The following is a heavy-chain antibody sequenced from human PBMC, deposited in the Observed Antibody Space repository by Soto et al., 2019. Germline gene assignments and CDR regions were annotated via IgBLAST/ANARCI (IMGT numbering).Heavy chain of an antibody. CDR1: GYSISSSNW. Sequence: SETLSLTCAVSGYSISSSNWWGWIRQPPGKGLEWIGYIYYSGSTYYNPSLKSRVTMSVDTSKNQFSLKLSSVTAVDTAVYYCAAGGIVGATTADYWGQGTLVTVSS. J-gene: IGHJ4*02. V-gene: IGHV4-28*01. CDR2: IYYSGST. D-gene: IGHD1-26*01. CDR3: AAGGIVGATTADY.